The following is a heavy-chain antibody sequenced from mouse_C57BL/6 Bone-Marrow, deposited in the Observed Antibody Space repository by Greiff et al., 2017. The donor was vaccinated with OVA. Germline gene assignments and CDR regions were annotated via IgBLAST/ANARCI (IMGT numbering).Heavy chain of an antibody. D-gene: IGHD1-1*01. J-gene: IGHJ2*01. V-gene: IGHV1-50*01. CDR1: GYTFTSYW. CDR2: IDPSDSYT. CDR3: ARSLYYGSSYFDY. Sequence: QVQLQQPGAELVKPGASVKLSCKASGYTFTSYWMQWVKQRPGQGLEWIGEIDPSDSYTNSNQKFKGKATLTVDTSSSTAYMQLSSLTSEDSAVYYCARSLYYGSSYFDYWGQGTTLTVSS.